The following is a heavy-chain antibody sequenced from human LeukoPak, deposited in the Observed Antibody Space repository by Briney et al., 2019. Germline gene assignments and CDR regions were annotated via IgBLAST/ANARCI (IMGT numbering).Heavy chain of an antibody. V-gene: IGHV1-8*02. CDR3: ARGAIFGVTPRGYGMDV. CDR1: GYTFISYD. CDR2: MNPNNGGT. D-gene: IGHD3-3*01. J-gene: IGHJ6*02. Sequence: ASVKVSCKASGYTFISYDINWVRQAPGQGLEWVGWMNPNNGGTVYAQKFQGRVTMTRDTSTGTSYMELNSLRSEDTAVYYCARGAIFGVTPRGYGMDVWGQGTTVTVSS.